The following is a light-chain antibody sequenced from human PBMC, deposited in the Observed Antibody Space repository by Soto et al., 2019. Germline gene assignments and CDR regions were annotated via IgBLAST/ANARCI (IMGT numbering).Light chain of an antibody. J-gene: IGKJ4*01. CDR1: QSISSY. CDR2: AAS. V-gene: IGKV1-39*01. Sequence: DIQMTQSPSSLSGSVGDRVTSTFRASQSISSYLNWYQQKPGKAPKLLIYAASSLQSGVPSRFSGSGSGTDFTLTISSLQPEDFATYYCQQSYSTPLTFGGGTKVDIK. CDR3: QQSYSTPLT.